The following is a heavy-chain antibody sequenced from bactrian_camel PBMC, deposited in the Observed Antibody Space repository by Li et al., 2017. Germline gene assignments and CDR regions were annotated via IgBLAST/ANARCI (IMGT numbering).Heavy chain of an antibody. V-gene: IGHV3S42*01. CDR2: IDHKGKVA. Sequence: VQLVESGGGLVRPGGSLRLSCAASGFTFSTTTKYWHRQRPGSGVELLGNIDHKGKVAVYTPSVKGRFTISRNNVKNILYLELNGLKTEDTGMYWCATYRSRGQGTQVTVS. D-gene: IGHD6*01. J-gene: IGHJ4*01. CDR1: GFTFSTTT.